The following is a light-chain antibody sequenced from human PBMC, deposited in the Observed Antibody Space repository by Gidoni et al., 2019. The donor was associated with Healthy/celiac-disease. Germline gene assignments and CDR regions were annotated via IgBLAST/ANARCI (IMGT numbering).Light chain of an antibody. J-gene: IGKJ4*01. CDR2: DAS. Sequence: DIVLTQSPATLSLSPGERATLSCRASQSVSSYLAWYKQKPGQAPRLLIYDASNRATGIPARFSGSGSGTDFTLTISSLEPEDFEVYYCQQRSNWPPEVTFGGGTKVEIK. V-gene: IGKV3-11*01. CDR1: QSVSSY. CDR3: QQRSNWPPEVT.